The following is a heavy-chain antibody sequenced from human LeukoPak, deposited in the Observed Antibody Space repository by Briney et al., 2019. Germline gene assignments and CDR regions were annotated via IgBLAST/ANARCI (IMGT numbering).Heavy chain of an antibody. CDR1: GSSFTNYW. CDR2: IYPGDSDT. CDR3: ARQVSSGSSTIDY. V-gene: IGHV5-51*01. Sequence: GGSLQISCRGSGSSFTNYWIGWVRQMPGKGLEWRGIIYPGDSDTTYSPSFQGHVTISADKSSSTAYLQWSSLEASDTAMYYCARQVSSGSSTIDYWGQGTLVTVST. D-gene: IGHD6-19*01. J-gene: IGHJ4*02.